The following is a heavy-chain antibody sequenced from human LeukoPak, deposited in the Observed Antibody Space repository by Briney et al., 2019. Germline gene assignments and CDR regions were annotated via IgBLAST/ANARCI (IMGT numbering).Heavy chain of an antibody. D-gene: IGHD6-6*01. J-gene: IGHJ5*02. CDR1: GGSISSYY. CDR3: ARLEYSSQYNWFDP. V-gene: IGHV4-59*05. Sequence: PSETLSLTCTVSGGSISSYYWSWIRQPPGKGLEWIGSIYYSGSTYYNPSLKSRVTISVDTSKNQFSLKLSSVTAADTAVYYCARLEYSSQYNWFDPWGQGTLVTVSS. CDR2: IYYSGST.